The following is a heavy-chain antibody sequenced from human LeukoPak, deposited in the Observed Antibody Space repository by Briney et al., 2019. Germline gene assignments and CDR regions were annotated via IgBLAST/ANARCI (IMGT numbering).Heavy chain of an antibody. J-gene: IGHJ6*03. V-gene: IGHV3-9*01. D-gene: IGHD3-3*01. CDR1: GFTFDDYA. Sequence: GGSLRLSCAASGFTFDDYAMHWVRQAPGKGPEWVAGITWNSGNIGYADSVKGRFTISRDNARNSLYLQMNSLRAEDTALYYCAKDWSGSVFYYYYIDVWGKGTTVTVSS. CDR2: ITWNSGNI. CDR3: AKDWSGSVFYYYYIDV.